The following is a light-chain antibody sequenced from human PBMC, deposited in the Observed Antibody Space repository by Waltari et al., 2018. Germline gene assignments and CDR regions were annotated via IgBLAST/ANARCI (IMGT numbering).Light chain of an antibody. CDR2: GAS. CDR1: QSVRSTY. CDR3: QQYVSSPLT. J-gene: IGKJ4*01. V-gene: IGKV3-20*01. Sequence: EIVLTQSPGTLSLSPGERATPSCRTSQSVRSTYIAWYQQKPGQTPRLLIYGASNRATGIPDRFSGSGSGTDFTLTISRLEPEDSAVYYCQQYVSSPLTFGGGTKVEIK.